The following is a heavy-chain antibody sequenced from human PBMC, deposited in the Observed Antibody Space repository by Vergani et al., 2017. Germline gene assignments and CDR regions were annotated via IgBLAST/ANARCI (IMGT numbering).Heavy chain of an antibody. D-gene: IGHD3-10*01. Sequence: QVQLVQSGAEVKKPGASVKVSCKVSGYTLTELSMHWVRQAPGKGLEWMGGFDPEDGETIYAQKFQGRVTMTEDTSTDTAYMELSSLRSEDTAVYYCSTPRPYYYGSGSYPGDFDYGGQGTLVTVSS. CDR3: STPRPYYYGSGSYPGDFDY. V-gene: IGHV1-24*01. CDR2: FDPEDGET. CDR1: GYTLTELS. J-gene: IGHJ4*02.